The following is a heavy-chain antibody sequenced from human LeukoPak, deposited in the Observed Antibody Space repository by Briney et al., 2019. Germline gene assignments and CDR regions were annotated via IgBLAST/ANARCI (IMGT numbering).Heavy chain of an antibody. Sequence: GGSLRLSCAASGFTVSSNYMSWVRQAPGKGLEWVSVIYSGGSTYYADSVKGRFTISRDNSKNTLYLQMNSLRAEDTAVYYCARASISTDFWSGYYTGIGYYYYMDVWGKGTTVTVSS. V-gene: IGHV3-66*02. J-gene: IGHJ6*03. CDR1: GFTVSSNY. D-gene: IGHD3-3*01. CDR2: IYSGGST. CDR3: ARASISTDFWSGYYTGIGYYYYMDV.